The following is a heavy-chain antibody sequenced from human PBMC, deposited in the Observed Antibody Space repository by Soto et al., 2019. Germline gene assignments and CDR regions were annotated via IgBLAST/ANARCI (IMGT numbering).Heavy chain of an antibody. J-gene: IGHJ3*02. D-gene: IGHD2-15*01. CDR1: GFTFSSYS. Sequence: GGSLRLSCAASGFTFSSYSMNWVRQAPGKGLEWVSSISSSSSYIYYADSVKGRFTISRDNARNSLYLQMNSLRAEDTAVYYCARDLTPIVVVVAAKVPDAFDIWGQGTMVTVSS. CDR2: ISSSSSYI. V-gene: IGHV3-21*01. CDR3: ARDLTPIVVVVAAKVPDAFDI.